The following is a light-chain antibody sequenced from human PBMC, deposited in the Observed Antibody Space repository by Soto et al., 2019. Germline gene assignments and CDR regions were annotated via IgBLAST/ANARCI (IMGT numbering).Light chain of an antibody. CDR2: DVS. V-gene: IGLV2-11*01. CDR1: SSDVGDYNH. CDR3: CSNAGTYSFV. Sequence: QSALTQPRSVSGSPGQSVTISCTGVSSDVGDYNHVSWYQHHPGKAPKLMIYDVSKRPSGVPDRFSGSKSGNTASLTISGLQAEDEADYYCCSNAGTYSFVFGTGTKLTVL. J-gene: IGLJ1*01.